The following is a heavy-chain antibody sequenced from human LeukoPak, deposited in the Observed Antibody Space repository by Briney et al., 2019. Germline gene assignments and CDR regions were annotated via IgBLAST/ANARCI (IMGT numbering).Heavy chain of an antibody. CDR2: IIPIFGTA. D-gene: IGHD6-13*01. J-gene: IGHJ4*02. CDR1: GGTFSSYA. V-gene: IGHV1-69*05. CDR3: AREPIAAAAHRSFDY. Sequence: GASVKVSCKASGGTFSSYAISWVRQAPGQGLEWMGGIIPIFGTANYAQKFQGRVTITTDESTSTAYMELSSLRSEDTAVYYCAREPIAAAAHRSFDYWGQGTLVTVSS.